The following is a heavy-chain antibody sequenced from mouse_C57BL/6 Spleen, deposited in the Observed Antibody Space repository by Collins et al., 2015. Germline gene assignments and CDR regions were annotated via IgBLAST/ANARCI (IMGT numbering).Heavy chain of an antibody. CDR3: ARGYYGSSPLLAY. D-gene: IGHD1-1*01. J-gene: IGHJ3*01. Sequence: DVQLQESGPGLVKPSQSLSLTCTVTGYSITSDYAWNWIRQFPGNKLEWMGYISYSGSTSYNPSLKSRISITRGTSKNQFFLQLNSVTTEDTATYYCARGYYGSSPLLAYWGQGTLVTVSA. CDR2: ISYSGST. CDR1: GYSITSDYA. V-gene: IGHV3-2*02.